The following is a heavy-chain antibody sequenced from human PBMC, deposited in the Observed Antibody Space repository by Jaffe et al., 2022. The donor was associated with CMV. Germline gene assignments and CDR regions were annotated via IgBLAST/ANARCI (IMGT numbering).Heavy chain of an antibody. CDR1: EFTLSEAW. V-gene: IGHV3-15*01. CDR3: TSFLY. CDR2: ITSKADGDTS. Sequence: EVQLVESGGGLVKPGGSLRLSCAASEFTLSEAWVSWVRQAPGKGLEWVGRITSKADGDTSDYAAPVKGRFTISRDDSENRMYLQMDSLKTGDTAIYYCTSFLYWGPGTLVTVSS. J-gene: IGHJ4*02.